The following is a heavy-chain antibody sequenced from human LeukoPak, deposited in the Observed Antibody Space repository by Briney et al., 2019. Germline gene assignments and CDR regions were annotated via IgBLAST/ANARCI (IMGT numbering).Heavy chain of an antibody. Sequence: GGSLRLSCAASGFTFSSYAMSWVRQAPGKGLEWVSAISGSGGSTYYADSVKGRFTISRDNSKNTLYLQMNSLRAEDTAVYYCANKVGDPLSEFEYWGQGTLVTVSS. D-gene: IGHD3-10*01. CDR1: GFTFSSYA. CDR3: ANKVGDPLSEFEY. V-gene: IGHV3-23*01. J-gene: IGHJ4*02. CDR2: ISGSGGST.